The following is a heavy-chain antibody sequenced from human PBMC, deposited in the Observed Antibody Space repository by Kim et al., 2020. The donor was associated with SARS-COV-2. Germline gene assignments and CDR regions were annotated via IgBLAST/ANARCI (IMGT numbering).Heavy chain of an antibody. CDR1: GFTFSSYG. CDR3: AKDQAGDNDY. J-gene: IGHJ4*01. V-gene: IGHV3-30*18. Sequence: GGSLRLSCAASGFTFSSYGMHWVRQAPGKGLEWVAVISYDGSNKYYADSVKGRSTISRDNSKNTLYLQMNSLRAEDTAVYYCAKDQAGDNDYWGHGTLVTVSS. CDR2: ISYDGSNK. D-gene: IGHD7-27*01.